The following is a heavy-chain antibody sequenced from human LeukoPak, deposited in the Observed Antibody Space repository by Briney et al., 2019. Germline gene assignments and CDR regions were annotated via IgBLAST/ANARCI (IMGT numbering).Heavy chain of an antibody. CDR3: ARGGIFNPYEL. Sequence: GGSLRLSCAASGFTFSSYSMNWVRQAPGRGLEWVSYISSSSSTIYYADSVKGRFTISRDNAKNSLYLQMSSLRVEDTAVYYCARGGIFNPYELWGQGTRVTVSS. CDR2: ISSSSSTI. V-gene: IGHV3-48*04. CDR1: GFTFSSYS. D-gene: IGHD3-22*01. J-gene: IGHJ4*02.